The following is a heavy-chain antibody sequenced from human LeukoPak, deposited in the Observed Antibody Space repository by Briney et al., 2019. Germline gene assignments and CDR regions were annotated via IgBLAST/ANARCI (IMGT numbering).Heavy chain of an antibody. CDR3: ARAPYGSGSHQMCY. D-gene: IGHD3-10*01. CDR1: GYTFTSYG. V-gene: IGHV1-18*01. J-gene: IGHJ4*02. Sequence: ASVKVSCKASGYTFTSYGISWVRQASGQGLEWMGWISAYNGNTNYAQKLQGRVTMTTDTSTSTAYMELRRLRSDDTAVYYCARAPYGSGSHQMCYWGQGTLVTVSS. CDR2: ISAYNGNT.